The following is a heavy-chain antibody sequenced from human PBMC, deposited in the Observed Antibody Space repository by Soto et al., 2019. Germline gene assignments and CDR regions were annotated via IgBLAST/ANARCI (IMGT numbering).Heavy chain of an antibody. J-gene: IGHJ6*03. D-gene: IGHD2-2*01. Sequence: QVQLVQSGAEVKKPGSSVKVSCKASGGTFSSYTISWVRQAPGQGLEWMGRIIPILGIANYAQKFQGRVTITADKSTSTSYMELSSLRSEDTALYYCAIQGCSSTSCYPSSYYYYYMDVWGKGTTVTVSS. CDR1: GGTFSSYT. CDR3: AIQGCSSTSCYPSSYYYYYMDV. CDR2: IIPILGIA. V-gene: IGHV1-69*02.